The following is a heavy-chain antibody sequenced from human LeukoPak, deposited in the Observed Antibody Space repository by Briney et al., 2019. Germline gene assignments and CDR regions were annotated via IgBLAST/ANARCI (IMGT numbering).Heavy chain of an antibody. CDR1: GYTFTGYY. D-gene: IGHD3-22*01. Sequence: ASVKVSRKASGYTFTGYYMHWVRQPPGQGLEWMGWINPNSGGTNYAQKFQGRVTMTSDTSTSTAYMELSRLRSDDTAVYYCARAGGYYDSSGYYEDFQHWGQGTLVTVSS. J-gene: IGHJ1*01. V-gene: IGHV1-2*02. CDR3: ARAGGYYDSSGYYEDFQH. CDR2: INPNSGGT.